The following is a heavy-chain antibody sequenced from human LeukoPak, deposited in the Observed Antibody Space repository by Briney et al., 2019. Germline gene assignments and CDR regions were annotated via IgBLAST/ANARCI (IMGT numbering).Heavy chain of an antibody. V-gene: IGHV3-23*01. D-gene: IGHD6-19*01. CDR1: GFIFSSYA. CDR2: ISDSGGYT. J-gene: IGHJ4*02. CDR3: AKSITVAEKIDF. Sequence: GGSLRLSCAASGFIFSSYALTWVRQAPGRGLEWVSTISDSGGYTYYADSVKGRFTISRDNSKNTLYLQMNSLRAEDTAVYYCAKSITVAEKIDFWGQGTLVTVSS.